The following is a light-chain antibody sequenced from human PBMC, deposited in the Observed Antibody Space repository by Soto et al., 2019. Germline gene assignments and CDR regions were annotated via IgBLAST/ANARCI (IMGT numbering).Light chain of an antibody. CDR1: QSISSE. CDR2: GAS. CDR3: HQGHTWPLT. J-gene: IGKJ2*01. V-gene: IGKV3-15*01. Sequence: EIVMTQSPATLSVSPGERATLSCRASQSISSELAWYQQRPGQPPRLLIYGASTRATGVPDRFTGSGSGSDFTLPISGLHSEDLAGYYCHQGHTWPLTLGPGPRPEI.